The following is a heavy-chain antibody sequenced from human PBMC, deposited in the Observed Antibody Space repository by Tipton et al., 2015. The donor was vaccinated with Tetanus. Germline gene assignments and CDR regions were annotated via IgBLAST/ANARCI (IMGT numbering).Heavy chain of an antibody. V-gene: IGHV3-23*03. CDR2: IYSGGRTT. CDR1: GFAFSSFA. J-gene: IGHJ4*02. D-gene: IGHD3-10*01. Sequence: SLRLSCAASGFAFSSFAMTWVRQAPGKGLEWVSVIYSGGRTTYHADSVKGRFTISRDNSKNTLYLQMNSLRPEDTAVYYCAKEFQRARIRFVDSWGQGTQVTASS. CDR3: AKEFQRARIRFVDS.